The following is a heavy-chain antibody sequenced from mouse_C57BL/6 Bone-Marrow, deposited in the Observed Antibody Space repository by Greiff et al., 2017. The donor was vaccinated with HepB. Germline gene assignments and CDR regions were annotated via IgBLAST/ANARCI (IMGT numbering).Heavy chain of an antibody. J-gene: IGHJ2*01. D-gene: IGHD2-1*01. Sequence: EVQLQQSGTVLARPGASVKMSCKTSGYTFTSYWMHWVKQRPGQGLEWIGAIYPGNSDTSYNQKFKGKAKLTAVTSASTAYMELSSLTNEDSAVYYCTRCDGNYAYYFDYWGQGTTLTVSS. V-gene: IGHV1-5*01. CDR1: GYTFTSYW. CDR2: IYPGNSDT. CDR3: TRCDGNYAYYFDY.